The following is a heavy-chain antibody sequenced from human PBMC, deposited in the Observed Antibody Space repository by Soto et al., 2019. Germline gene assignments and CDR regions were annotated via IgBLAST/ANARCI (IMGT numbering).Heavy chain of an antibody. J-gene: IGHJ4*02. CDR3: AGTDDPFDY. V-gene: IGHV3-21*01. D-gene: IGHD1-1*01. CDR1: GITFSDYH. CDR2: ITPSGRFI. Sequence: EVQFVESGGGLVKPGGSLRLSCAASGITFSDYHMNWVRQAPGKGLEWVASITPSGRFINYAESVRGRFTISRDNAKSSLFLQMSSLRAEDTAVYYCAGTDDPFDYWGQGTLVTVSS.